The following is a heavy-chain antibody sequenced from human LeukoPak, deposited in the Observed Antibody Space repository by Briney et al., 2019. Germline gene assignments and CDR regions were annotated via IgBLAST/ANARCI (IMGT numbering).Heavy chain of an antibody. Sequence: PSETLFLTCTVSGGSISSGGYYWSWIRQHPGKGLEWIGYIYYSGSTYYNPSLKSRVTISVDTSKNQFSLKLSSVTAADTAVYYCATASGSLDAFDIWGQGTMVTVSS. CDR3: ATASGSLDAFDI. CDR1: GGSISSGGYY. CDR2: IYYSGST. J-gene: IGHJ3*02. V-gene: IGHV4-31*03. D-gene: IGHD1-26*01.